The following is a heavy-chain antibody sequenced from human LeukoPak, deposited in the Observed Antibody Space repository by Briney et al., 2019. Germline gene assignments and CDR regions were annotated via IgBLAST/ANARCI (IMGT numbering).Heavy chain of an antibody. V-gene: IGHV3-7*01. CDR3: AREGSRAIFGVDTRGYFDY. Sequence: GGSLRLSCAASGFTFSSYWVSWVRQAPGKGLEWVANIKQDGTEKYYVDSVKGRFTISRDSAKNSLYLQMNSLRAEDTAVYYCAREGSRAIFGVDTRGYFDYWGQGTRVPVSS. CDR1: GFTFSSYW. J-gene: IGHJ4*02. CDR2: IKQDGTEK. D-gene: IGHD3-3*01.